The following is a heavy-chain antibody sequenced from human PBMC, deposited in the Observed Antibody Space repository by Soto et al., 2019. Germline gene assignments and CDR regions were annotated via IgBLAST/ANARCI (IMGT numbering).Heavy chain of an antibody. V-gene: IGHV4-39*01. J-gene: IGHJ6*04. CDR2: IYYSGRN. CDR1: IRPSCNN. CDR3: ARHESSSYYDGKDA. Sequence: IRPSCNNVCWILLPPGKGLEWIGSIYYSGRNYYNPSIKSRVTISVDKSKNQFSLKLSSVTAEDTAVYYCARHESSSYYDGKDARGKGTTVT. D-gene: IGHD2-2*01.